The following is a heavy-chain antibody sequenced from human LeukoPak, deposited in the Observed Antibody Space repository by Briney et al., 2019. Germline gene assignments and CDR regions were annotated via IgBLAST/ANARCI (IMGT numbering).Heavy chain of an antibody. CDR1: GGSISSSSYY. D-gene: IGHD2-21*02. CDR3: ARHTDEDCGGDCYKESTPGPWFDP. J-gene: IGHJ5*02. V-gene: IGHV4-39*01. CDR2: IYYSGST. Sequence: TSETLSLTCTVSGGSISSSSYYWGWIRQPPGKGLEWIGSIYYSGSTYYNPSLKSRVTISVDTSKNQFSLKLSSVTAADTAVYYCARHTDEDCGGDCYKESTPGPWFDPWGQGTLVTVSS.